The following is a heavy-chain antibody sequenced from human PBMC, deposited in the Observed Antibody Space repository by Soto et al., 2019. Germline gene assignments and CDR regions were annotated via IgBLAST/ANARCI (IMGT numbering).Heavy chain of an antibody. Sequence: PGGSLRLSCAASGFTFSSYAMSWVRQAPGKGLEWVSAISGSGGSTYYADSVKGRFTISRDNSKNTLYLQMNSLRAEDTAVYYCAKVEYYDFWSGYWSPNWFDTWGQGALVTVSS. J-gene: IGHJ5*02. V-gene: IGHV3-23*01. D-gene: IGHD3-3*01. CDR3: AKVEYYDFWSGYWSPNWFDT. CDR1: GFTFSSYA. CDR2: ISGSGGST.